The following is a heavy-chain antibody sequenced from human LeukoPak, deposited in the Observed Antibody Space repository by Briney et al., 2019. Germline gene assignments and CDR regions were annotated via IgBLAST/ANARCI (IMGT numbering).Heavy chain of an antibody. CDR1: GYTFTSYD. Sequence: ASVKVSCKASGYTFTSYDINWVRQATGQGLEWMGWMNPNSGNTGYAQKFQGRVTITRNTSISTAYMELSSLRSEDTAVYYCARGGLYYYDSSGYHTPFDHWGQGTLVTVSS. D-gene: IGHD3-22*01. V-gene: IGHV1-8*03. CDR3: ARGGLYYYDSSGYHTPFDH. J-gene: IGHJ4*02. CDR2: MNPNSGNT.